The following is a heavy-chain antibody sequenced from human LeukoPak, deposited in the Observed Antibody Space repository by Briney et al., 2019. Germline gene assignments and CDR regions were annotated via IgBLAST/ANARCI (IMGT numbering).Heavy chain of an antibody. J-gene: IGHJ4*02. Sequence: GASVKVSCQASGYTFTGYYMHWVRQAPGQGLEWMGWINPNSGGTNYAQKFQGRVTMTRDTSISTAYMELSRLRSDDTAVYYCARAKSSSWSSLFDYWGQGTLVTVSS. D-gene: IGHD6-13*01. CDR3: ARAKSSSWSSLFDY. CDR1: GYTFTGYY. CDR2: INPNSGGT. V-gene: IGHV1-2*02.